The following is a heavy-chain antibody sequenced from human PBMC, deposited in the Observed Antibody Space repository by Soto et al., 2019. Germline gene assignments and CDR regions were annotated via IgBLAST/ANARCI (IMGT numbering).Heavy chain of an antibody. CDR1: GFTFDNYA. Sequence: PEGSLRLSCTVSGFTFDNYAMSWVRQAPGKGLEWISGINWNGASAGYADSVKGRFTISRDNAKNSLYLQMNSLRAEDTALYYCARGLNKAALSFEYWGQGT. D-gene: IGHD6-25*01. CDR3: ARGLNKAALSFEY. CDR2: INWNGASA. V-gene: IGHV3-20*04. J-gene: IGHJ4*01.